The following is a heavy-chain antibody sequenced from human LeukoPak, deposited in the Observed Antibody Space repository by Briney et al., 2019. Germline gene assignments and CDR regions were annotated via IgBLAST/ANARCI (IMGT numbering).Heavy chain of an antibody. Sequence: ASVKVSCKVSGYTLTELSMHWVRQAPGKGLEWMGGFDPEDGETIYAQKFQGRVTMTEDTSTDTAYMELSSLRSEDTAFYYCAINGGGDSGYGNFDYWGQGTLVTVSS. V-gene: IGHV1-24*01. CDR2: FDPEDGET. CDR1: GYTLTELS. CDR3: AINGGGDSGYGNFDY. J-gene: IGHJ4*02. D-gene: IGHD5-12*01.